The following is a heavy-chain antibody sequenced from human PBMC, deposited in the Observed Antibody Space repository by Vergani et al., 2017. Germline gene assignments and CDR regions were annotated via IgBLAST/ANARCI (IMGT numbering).Heavy chain of an antibody. CDR1: GFTFNQYG. CDR2: IWYDGSNK. J-gene: IGHJ6*03. D-gene: IGHD6-19*01. V-gene: IGHV3-33*01. CDR3: ARDSKEVAGTRAYYYYYMDV. Sequence: QVQLVESGGGVVQPGRSLRLSCAASGFTFNQYGMHWVRQAPGKGLEWVAVIWYDGSNKYYADSVKGRFTISRDNSKNTLYLQMNSLRAEDTAVYYCARDSKEVAGTRAYYYYYMDVWGKGTTVTVSS.